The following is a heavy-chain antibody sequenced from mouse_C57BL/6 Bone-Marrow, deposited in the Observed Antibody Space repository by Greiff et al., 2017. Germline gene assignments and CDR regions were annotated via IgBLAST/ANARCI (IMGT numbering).Heavy chain of an antibody. CDR1: GYTFTSYW. CDR3: ASHYYGSTYYFDY. D-gene: IGHD1-1*01. Sequence: QVQLQQPGAELVRPGSSVKLSCKASGYTFTSYWMDWVKQRPGQGLEWIGNIYPSDSETHYNQKFKDKATLTVDKSSSTAYMQLSSLTSEDSAVYYCASHYYGSTYYFDYWGQGTTLTVSS. J-gene: IGHJ2*01. V-gene: IGHV1-61*01. CDR2: IYPSDSET.